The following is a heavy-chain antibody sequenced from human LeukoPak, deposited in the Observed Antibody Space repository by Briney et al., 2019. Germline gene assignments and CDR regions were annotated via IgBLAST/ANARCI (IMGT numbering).Heavy chain of an antibody. J-gene: IGHJ4*02. CDR2: INWNGGST. D-gene: IGHD4-17*01. CDR1: GFTFDDYG. CDR3: ARKRTTVTPFDY. V-gene: IGHV3-20*04. Sequence: VGSLRLSCAASGFTFDDYGMSWVRQAPGKGLEWVSGINWNGGSTGYADSVKGRFTISRDNAKNSLYLQMNSLRAEDTALYYCARKRTTVTPFDYWGQGTLVTVSS.